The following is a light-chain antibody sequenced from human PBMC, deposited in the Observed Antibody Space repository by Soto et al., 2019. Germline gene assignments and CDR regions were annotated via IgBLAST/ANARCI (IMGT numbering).Light chain of an antibody. J-gene: IGKJ1*01. CDR3: QQENKWPPWT. CDR2: AVS. V-gene: IGKV3-15*01. Sequence: EIVMTQSPVTLSVSPGEGATLFCRASQSVRNNLAWYQQKPGLAPRLLIYAVSTISIGVTARFSGTGSETEFTFTTSGLQSDAFALYYSQQENKWPPWTFGQGTKVVI. CDR1: QSVRNN.